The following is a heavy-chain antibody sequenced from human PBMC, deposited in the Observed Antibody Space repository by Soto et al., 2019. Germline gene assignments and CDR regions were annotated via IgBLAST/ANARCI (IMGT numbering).Heavy chain of an antibody. Sequence: QPGGSLRLSCAASGFTFSSYGMHWVRQAPGKGLEWVAVIWYDGSNKYYADSVKGRFTISRDNSKNTLYLQMNSLRAEDTAVYYCARDPSSSSWDIDYWGQGTLVTVSS. CDR1: GFTFSSYG. J-gene: IGHJ4*02. D-gene: IGHD6-13*01. CDR2: IWYDGSNK. V-gene: IGHV3-33*01. CDR3: ARDPSSSSWDIDY.